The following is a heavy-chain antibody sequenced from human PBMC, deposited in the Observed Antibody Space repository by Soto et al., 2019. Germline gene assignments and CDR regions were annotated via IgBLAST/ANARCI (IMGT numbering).Heavy chain of an antibody. CDR3: AKRGILGAQGMAYFDL. CDR1: GFTFNTYA. CDR2: ITPDGTEQ. V-gene: IGHV3-30*18. D-gene: IGHD1-26*01. Sequence: QVQLMESGGGVVQPGRSLRLSCAASGFTFNTYAMHWVRQAPVKGLEWVAVITPDGTEQYYADSVKGRFTISRDNSKNTLYLQMNSLGLEDMSIYHCAKRGILGAQGMAYFDLWGRGTLVTVSS. J-gene: IGHJ2*01.